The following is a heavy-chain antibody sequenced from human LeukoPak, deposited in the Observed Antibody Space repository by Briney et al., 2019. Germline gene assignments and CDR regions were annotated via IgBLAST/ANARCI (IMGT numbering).Heavy chain of an antibody. CDR2: INPKSGGT. J-gene: IGHJ4*02. D-gene: IGHD6-25*01. Sequence: AAVKVSCKASGYTFTGYYMHWVRQAPGQVVEWVGWINPKSGGTNYAQKFQGRVTMTRDTSISTAYMELSRLRSDDTAVYYCASEIAAAGDWGQGTPVTVSS. CDR3: ASEIAAAGD. CDR1: GYTFTGYY. V-gene: IGHV1-2*02.